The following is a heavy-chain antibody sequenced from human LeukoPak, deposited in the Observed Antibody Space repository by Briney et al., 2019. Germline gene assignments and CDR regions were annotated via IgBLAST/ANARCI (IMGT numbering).Heavy chain of an antibody. CDR2: ISSSGSTI. CDR1: GFTVSSNY. J-gene: IGHJ4*02. Sequence: GGSLRLSCAASGFTVSSNYMSWVRQAPGKGLEWVSYISSSGSTIYYADSVKGRFTISRDNAKNSLYLQMNSLRAEDTAVYYCARGERLRDGYNPGYWGQGTLVTVSS. D-gene: IGHD5-24*01. V-gene: IGHV3-11*01. CDR3: ARGERLRDGYNPGY.